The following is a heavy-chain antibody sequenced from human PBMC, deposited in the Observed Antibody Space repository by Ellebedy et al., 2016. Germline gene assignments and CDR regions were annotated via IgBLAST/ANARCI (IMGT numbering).Heavy chain of an antibody. Sequence: GGSLRLSCVVSGFSVSSNYLSWVRQAPGKGLEWVSVLYAGGTTFYADSVKGRFTISRDNSKNTLYLQMNRLRGEDTAVYYCARGNTIPGPEPLDYWGQGTLITVSS. CDR3: ARGNTIPGPEPLDY. CDR2: LYAGGTT. V-gene: IGHV3-66*01. D-gene: IGHD1-14*01. J-gene: IGHJ4*02. CDR1: GFSVSSNY.